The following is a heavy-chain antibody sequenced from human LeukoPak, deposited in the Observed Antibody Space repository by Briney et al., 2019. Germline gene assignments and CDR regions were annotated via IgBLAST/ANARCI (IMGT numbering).Heavy chain of an antibody. CDR1: GGSISGTPYY. D-gene: IGHD3-3*01. J-gene: IGHJ4*02. V-gene: IGHV4-39*07. Sequence: SETLSLTCAISGGSISGTPYYWGWIRQPPGKGLEWIGSIYYSGSTYYNPSLKSRLTISVDTSKNQFSLKLSSVTAADTAVYYCARASTIFGHFAYWGRGTLVTDSS. CDR3: ARASTIFGHFAY. CDR2: IYYSGST.